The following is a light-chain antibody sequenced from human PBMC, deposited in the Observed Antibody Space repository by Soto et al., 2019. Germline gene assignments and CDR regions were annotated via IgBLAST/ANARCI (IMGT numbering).Light chain of an antibody. V-gene: IGLV2-8*01. CDR3: SSYAGSDNVV. J-gene: IGLJ2*01. Sequence: QSALTQPPSASGSPGQSVTISCTGTSSDVGGYDYVSWYQQHPGKAPKLMIYAVSQRPSGVPDRFSGSKSGNTASLTVSGLKAEDEADYYCSSYAGSDNVVFGGGTKLTVL. CDR1: SSDVGGYDY. CDR2: AVS.